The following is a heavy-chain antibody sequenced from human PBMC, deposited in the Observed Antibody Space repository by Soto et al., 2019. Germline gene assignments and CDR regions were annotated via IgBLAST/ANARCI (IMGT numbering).Heavy chain of an antibody. CDR1: GGSISSGGYY. J-gene: IGHJ6*02. V-gene: IGHV4-31*04. Sequence: QVRLQESGPGLVKPSQTLSLTCTVSGGSISSGGYYWYWIRQHSGKGLEWIGYIYYSGTTYYNPSLKSRVTISVDTSKNQFSLKLSSVTAADTAVYYCAASCVACGGFNYYGMDVWGQGTMVTVSS. CDR3: AASCVACGGFNYYGMDV. D-gene: IGHD2-21*01. CDR2: IYYSGTT.